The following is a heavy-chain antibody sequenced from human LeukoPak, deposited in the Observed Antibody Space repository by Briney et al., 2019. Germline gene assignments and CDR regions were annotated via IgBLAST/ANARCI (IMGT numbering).Heavy chain of an antibody. V-gene: IGHV4-61*08. Sequence: SQTLSLTCTVSGVSISSGGYYWGWIRQPLGKGLEWIGYIYYSGSPNYNPSLKSRVTISIGTSKNQFSLNLSSVTAADTAIYYCARDPTGSNWFDPWGQGTLVTVSS. CDR3: ARDPTGSNWFDP. D-gene: IGHD1-14*01. J-gene: IGHJ5*02. CDR2: IYYSGSP. CDR1: GVSISSGGYY.